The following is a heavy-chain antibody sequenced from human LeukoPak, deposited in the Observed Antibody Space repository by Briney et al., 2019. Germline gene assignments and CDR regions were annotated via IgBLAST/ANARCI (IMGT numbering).Heavy chain of an antibody. V-gene: IGHV5-51*01. D-gene: IGHD3-10*01. CDR1: GYSFTNYW. CDR3: ARFAPLGELPGKWFDP. J-gene: IGHJ5*02. Sequence: GESLKISCKGSGYSFTNYWIGWVRQMPGKGLEWMGLIYPGDSDTRYSPSFQGQVTISADKSISTAFLQWSSLKASDTAMYYCARFAPLGELPGKWFDPWGQGTLVTVSS. CDR2: IYPGDSDT.